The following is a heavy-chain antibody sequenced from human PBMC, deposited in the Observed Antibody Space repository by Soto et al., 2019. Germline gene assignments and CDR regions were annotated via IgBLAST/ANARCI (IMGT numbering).Heavy chain of an antibody. V-gene: IGHV4-59*01. CDR1: GGSISGYY. D-gene: IGHD6-19*01. CDR3: AGFPLHTSGVDACYFDQ. CDR2: VYYSGRS. Sequence: QVQLQESGPGLVQPAETLSLTCTVSGGSISGYYWSWIRQPPGKGLEWMGYVYYSGRSSYNPSLKNRHTMSIEPSNIMFVLSLSSVTPADTAVFYCAGFPLHTSGVDACYFDQWGQGILVTVSS. J-gene: IGHJ4*02.